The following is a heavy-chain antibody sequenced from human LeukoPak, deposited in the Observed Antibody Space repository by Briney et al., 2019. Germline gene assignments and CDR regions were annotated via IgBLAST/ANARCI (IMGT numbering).Heavy chain of an antibody. CDR1: GFTFSSYA. Sequence: GGSLRLSCAASGFTFSSYAMNWVRQAPGKGLEWVSGISGGGGSTYYTDSVKGRFTIPRDNSTNTLYLQMNSLRADDAAVYYCARATVTTSLDYWGQGTLVTVSS. V-gene: IGHV3-23*01. CDR2: ISGGGGST. D-gene: IGHD4-11*01. CDR3: ARATVTTSLDY. J-gene: IGHJ4*02.